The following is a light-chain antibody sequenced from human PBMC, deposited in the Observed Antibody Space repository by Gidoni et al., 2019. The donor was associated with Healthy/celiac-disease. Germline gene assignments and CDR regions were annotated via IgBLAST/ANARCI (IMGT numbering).Light chain of an antibody. CDR3: QQSYSTPSIT. CDR2: ASS. J-gene: IGKJ5*01. Sequence: DIQMTQSPSSLSASVGDRVTITCRASQSISSYLNWYQQKPGKAPKLLLYASSSLQSGVPSRFSGSGSGTDFTLPISSLQPEDFATFYCQQSYSTPSITFGQXTRLEIK. CDR1: QSISSY. V-gene: IGKV1-39*01.